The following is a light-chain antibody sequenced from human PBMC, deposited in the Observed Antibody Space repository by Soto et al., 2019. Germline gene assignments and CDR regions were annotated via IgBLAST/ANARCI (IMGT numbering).Light chain of an antibody. Sequence: DIVMTQSPDSLAVSLGERATINCKSSQRGLYSSNNKNYLAWYQQKPGQPPKLLIYWASTRESGVPDRFSGSGSGTDFPLTISSLQAEDVAGYYCQQYYSTPWTFGQGTKVEIK. V-gene: IGKV4-1*01. CDR2: WAS. CDR1: QRGLYSSNNKNY. CDR3: QQYYSTPWT. J-gene: IGKJ1*01.